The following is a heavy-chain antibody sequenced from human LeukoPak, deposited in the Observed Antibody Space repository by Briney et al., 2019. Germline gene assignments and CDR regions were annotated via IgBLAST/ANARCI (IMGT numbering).Heavy chain of an antibody. CDR1: GYTFTNSI. Sequence: PGESLKISFKGSGYTFTNSIICCVRQMPGKGLEWMWIIYPGDSETRYSPSFHGPVTLSADHSISAASLQWSSLQVSDTAMYYCARLPEASAMRGGFWGQGTLVTVSS. CDR3: ARLPEASAMRGGF. CDR2: IYPGDSET. D-gene: IGHD2-2*01. J-gene: IGHJ1*01. V-gene: IGHV5-51*01.